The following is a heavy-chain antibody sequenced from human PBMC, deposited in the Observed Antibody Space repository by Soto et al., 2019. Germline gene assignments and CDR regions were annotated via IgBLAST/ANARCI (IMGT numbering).Heavy chain of an antibody. V-gene: IGHV3-21*01. Sequence: GESLKISCAASGFTFSSYSMNWVRQAPGKGLEWVSSISSSSSYIYYADSVKGRFTISRDNAKNSLYLQMNSLRAEDTAVYYCARRVDCSSTSCPSDYYYYYMDVWGKGTTVTVSS. CDR2: ISSSSSYI. CDR3: ARRVDCSSTSCPSDYYYYYMDV. CDR1: GFTFSSYS. J-gene: IGHJ6*03. D-gene: IGHD2-2*01.